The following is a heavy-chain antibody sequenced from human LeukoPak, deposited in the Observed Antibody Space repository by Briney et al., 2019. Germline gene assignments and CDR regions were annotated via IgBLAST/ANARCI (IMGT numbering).Heavy chain of an antibody. Sequence: SETLSLTCAVSGGSIGSYYWSWIRQSPGKGLEWIGYINYSGSTDYNPSPKGRVTISIDTSKSQFSLNLSTMTAADTGVYYCARGAVWFGQVALLDPWGQGTLVIVSS. D-gene: IGHD3-10*01. CDR1: GGSIGSYY. J-gene: IGHJ5*02. CDR2: INYSGST. V-gene: IGHV4-59*01. CDR3: ARGAVWFGQVALLDP.